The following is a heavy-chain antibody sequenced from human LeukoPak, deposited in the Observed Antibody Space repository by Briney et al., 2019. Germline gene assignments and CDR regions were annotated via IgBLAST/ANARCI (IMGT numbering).Heavy chain of an antibody. J-gene: IGHJ3*01. CDR3: ARDLAQSSRLYMYAFDV. CDR2: ISTGNGNT. V-gene: IGHV1-3*03. D-gene: IGHD6-13*01. Sequence: ASVKVSCKASGYIVTTYAMHWVRQAPGQRLEWMGWISTGNGNTKYSQEFQDRVTFATDTSANTVHMELSSLTSEDMAVYYCARDLAQSSRLYMYAFDVWGQGTMVTVSS. CDR1: GYIVTTYA.